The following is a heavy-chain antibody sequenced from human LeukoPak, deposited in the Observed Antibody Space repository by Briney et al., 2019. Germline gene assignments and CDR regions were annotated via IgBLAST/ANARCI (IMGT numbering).Heavy chain of an antibody. V-gene: IGHV3-23*01. J-gene: IGHJ3*02. CDR1: GFTFSSYA. CDR2: ISGSGGST. D-gene: IGHD1-1*01. CDR3: ARTGRPYQGDTINI. Sequence: PGGSLRLSCAASGFTFSSYAMSWVRQAPGKGLEWVSAISGSGGSTYYANSVKGRFTISRDNSKNTLYLQMDSLRAEDTAVYYCARTGRPYQGDTINIWGQGTMVTVSS.